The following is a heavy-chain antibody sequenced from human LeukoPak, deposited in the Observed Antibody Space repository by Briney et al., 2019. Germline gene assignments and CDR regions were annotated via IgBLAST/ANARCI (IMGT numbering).Heavy chain of an antibody. Sequence: GASVKVSCKASGYTFTSYYKHWVRQAPGQGLEWMGRINPNNGGTNYAQKFQGRVTMTRDMSMSTAYMELSRLRSVDTAVYYCAGEDNSSGYRPFDIWGQGTMVTVPS. CDR1: GYTFTSYY. CDR3: AGEDNSSGYRPFDI. CDR2: INPNNGGT. V-gene: IGHV1-2*06. J-gene: IGHJ3*02. D-gene: IGHD3-22*01.